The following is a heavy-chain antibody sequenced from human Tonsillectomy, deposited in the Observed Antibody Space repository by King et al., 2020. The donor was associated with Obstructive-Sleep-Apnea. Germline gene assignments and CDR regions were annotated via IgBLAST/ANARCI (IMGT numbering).Heavy chain of an antibody. CDR2: MNPNSGNT. CDR3: ARGSSRSFDI. V-gene: IGHV1-8*01. CDR1: GYIFSSAE. D-gene: IGHD6-13*01. J-gene: IGHJ4*02. Sequence: VQLVESGAEVKKPGASVKVSCKASGYIFSSAEIHWVRQAPGQGLEWMGWMNPNSGNTAYVQNFQGRVTMTRNPSINTAYMDLSSLRSTDTAVYFCARGSSRSFDIWGQGTLVTVSS.